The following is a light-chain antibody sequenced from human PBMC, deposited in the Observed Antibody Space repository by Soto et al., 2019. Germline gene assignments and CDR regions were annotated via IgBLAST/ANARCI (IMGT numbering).Light chain of an antibody. CDR3: QQYHSAPRT. V-gene: IGKV4-1*01. CDR2: WAS. CDR1: QRVLYSSNNKNY. Sequence: DIVMTQSPDSLAVSLGERATINCKSSQRVLYSSNNKNYLAWYQQKPGQPPKLLIYWASTRESGVPDRFSGSGSETDFSLTITSLQDEDVAVYYCQQYHSAPRTFGQGTKLEIQ. J-gene: IGKJ2*01.